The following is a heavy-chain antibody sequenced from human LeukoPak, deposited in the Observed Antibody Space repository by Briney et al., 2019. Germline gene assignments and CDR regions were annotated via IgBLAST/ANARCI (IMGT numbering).Heavy chain of an antibody. J-gene: IGHJ5*02. Sequence: GGSLRLSRAASGFTFTNHPMHWVRQTSGNRLEYLSAVSPSGDRTWYADSVKGRFTISRDNAKNSLFLQINSLRAEDTAVYYCANGGTYSSGPWGQGTLVTVSS. V-gene: IGHV3-64*04. CDR1: GFTFTNHP. D-gene: IGHD3-22*01. CDR2: VSPSGDRT. CDR3: ANGGTYSSGP.